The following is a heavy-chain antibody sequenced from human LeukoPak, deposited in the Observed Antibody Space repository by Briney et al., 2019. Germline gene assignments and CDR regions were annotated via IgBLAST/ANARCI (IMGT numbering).Heavy chain of an antibody. CDR2: ISGSGDST. CDR3: AKDPFGWASWAWFDP. CDR1: ESTFSNFA. J-gene: IGHJ5*02. D-gene: IGHD2-2*01. V-gene: IGHV3-23*01. Sequence: PGGSLRLSCAASESTFSNFAMSWVRQAPGKGLDWVSSISGSGDSTYYADSVKGRFTISRDNSKKTLYLQMNSLRAEDTAVYYCAKDPFGWASWAWFDPWGQGILVTVSS.